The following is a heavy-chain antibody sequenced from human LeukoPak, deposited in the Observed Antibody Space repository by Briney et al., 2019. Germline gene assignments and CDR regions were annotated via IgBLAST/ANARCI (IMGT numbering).Heavy chain of an antibody. CDR3: AVSGWHRADY. CDR2: IYPGDSDT. CDR1: GSSFTSYR. V-gene: IGHV5-51*01. J-gene: IGHJ4*02. D-gene: IGHD6-19*01. Sequence: GEPLKISCQGSGSSFTSYRIGWVRQLPGQGLEWTGIIYPGDSDTRYSPSFQGQVAISADKSISTAYLQWSSLKASDTAMYYCAVSGWHRADYWGQGTLVTVSS.